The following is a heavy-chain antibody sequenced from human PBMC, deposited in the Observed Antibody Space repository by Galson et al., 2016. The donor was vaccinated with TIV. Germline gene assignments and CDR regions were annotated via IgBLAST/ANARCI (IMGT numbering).Heavy chain of an antibody. D-gene: IGHD4-23*01. CDR1: GFSLTTIGVG. V-gene: IGHV2-5*02. CDR3: AHRRTPGSGDTFDI. Sequence: PALVKPTQTLTLTCTFSGFSLTTIGVGVAWLRQPPGKALECLAVVYWDDDERCSPSLRSRLTVTKDTSKNQVDLTMTNMDPVDTATYYCAHRRTPGSGDTFDIWGQGTMVTVSS. J-gene: IGHJ3*02. CDR2: VYWDDDE.